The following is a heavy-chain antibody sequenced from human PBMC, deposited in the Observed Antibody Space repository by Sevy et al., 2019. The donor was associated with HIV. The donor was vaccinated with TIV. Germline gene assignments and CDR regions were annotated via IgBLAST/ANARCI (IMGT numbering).Heavy chain of an antibody. J-gene: IGHJ4*02. V-gene: IGHV4-59*01. D-gene: IGHD6-19*01. Sequence: SETLSLTCTVSGGSISSYYWSWIRQPPGKGLEWIGYINYSGSTNYNPSLKSRVTISVDTSKNQFSLKLSSVTAADTAVYYCARVVAGIYYFDYWGQGTLVTVSS. CDR1: GGSISSYY. CDR2: INYSGST. CDR3: ARVVAGIYYFDY.